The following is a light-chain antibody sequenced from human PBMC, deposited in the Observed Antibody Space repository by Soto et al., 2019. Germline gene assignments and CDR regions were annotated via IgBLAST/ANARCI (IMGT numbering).Light chain of an antibody. CDR3: QQYNIWPQT. Sequence: EIVMTQSPATLSVSPGERATLSCRASQSVSSYLAWYQQKPGQAPRLLIYDASNRATGIPARFSGSGSGTEFTLTISSLQSEDFAVYFCQQYNIWPQTFGQGTKVDIK. J-gene: IGKJ1*01. CDR2: DAS. V-gene: IGKV3D-15*01. CDR1: QSVSSY.